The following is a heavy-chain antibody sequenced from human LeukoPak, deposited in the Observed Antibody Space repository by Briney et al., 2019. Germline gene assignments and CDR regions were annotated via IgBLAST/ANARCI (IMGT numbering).Heavy chain of an antibody. CDR3: ARRGGSSWSGYYFDY. Sequence: SETLSLTCTVSGGSISSYYWSWIRQPPGKGLEWIGYIYYSGSTNYNPSLKSRVTISVDTSKNQFSLKLSSVTAADTAVYYCARRGGSSWSGYYFDYWGQGTLVTVSS. CDR1: GGSISSYY. V-gene: IGHV4-59*01. D-gene: IGHD6-13*01. CDR2: IYYSGST. J-gene: IGHJ4*02.